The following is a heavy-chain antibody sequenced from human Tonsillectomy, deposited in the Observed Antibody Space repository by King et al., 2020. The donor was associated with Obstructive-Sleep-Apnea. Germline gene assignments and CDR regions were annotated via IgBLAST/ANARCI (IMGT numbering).Heavy chain of an antibody. D-gene: IGHD3-3*01. CDR1: GYTFNKYW. CDR3: ARLVEDGHSFGRLDH. CDR2: IYPGDSDT. Sequence: QLVQSGAERKKPGESLKISCKGSGYTFNKYWIGWVRQMPGKGLEWMGMIYPGDSDTRNSPSFEGQVTISVDKSISTAYVQWSSLKASDTAMYYCARLVEDGHSFGRLDHWGQGTLVTVSS. J-gene: IGHJ4*02. V-gene: IGHV5-51*01.